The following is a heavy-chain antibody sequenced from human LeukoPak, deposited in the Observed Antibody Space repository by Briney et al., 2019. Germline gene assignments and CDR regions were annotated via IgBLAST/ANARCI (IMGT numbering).Heavy chain of an antibody. D-gene: IGHD2-15*01. V-gene: IGHV3-23*01. CDR3: AKGGSEYCSGGSCYTLDY. Sequence: GGSLRLSCVASGFTFSSYAMSWVRQDPGKGLEWVSAISGSGGSTYYPDSVKGRFTISRDNSKNMLYLQMNTLRAKDTAVYYCAKGGSEYCSGGSCYTLDYWGQGTLVTVSS. CDR2: ISGSGGST. J-gene: IGHJ4*02. CDR1: GFTFSSYA.